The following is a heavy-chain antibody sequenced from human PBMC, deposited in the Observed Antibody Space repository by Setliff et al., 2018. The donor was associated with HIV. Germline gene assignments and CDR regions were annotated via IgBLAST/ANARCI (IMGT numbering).Heavy chain of an antibody. J-gene: IGHJ3*02. V-gene: IGHV4-59*01. CDR3: AKDWDTFWSGYSRVIAFDI. D-gene: IGHD3-3*01. CDR1: GGSISSYY. CDR2: IYSNGGT. Sequence: SETLSLTCNVSGGSISSYYWSWIRQPPGKGLEYIGYIYSNGGTNYNPSLKSRLTISLDTSKRQFSLILNSVTAADTAVYYCAKDWDTFWSGYSRVIAFDIWGQGKMVTVSS.